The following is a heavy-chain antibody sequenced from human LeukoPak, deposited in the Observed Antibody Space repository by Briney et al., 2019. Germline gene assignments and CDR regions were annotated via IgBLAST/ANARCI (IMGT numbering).Heavy chain of an antibody. D-gene: IGHD4-17*01. CDR3: ARERSPDYGIDY. J-gene: IGHJ4*02. Sequence: PSETLSLTCAVSGGSISSSNWWSWVRQPPGKGLEWIREIYHSGSTNYNPSLKSRVTISVDTSKNQFPLKLSSVTAADTAVYYCARERSPDYGIDYWGQGTLVTVSS. CDR1: GGSISSSNW. V-gene: IGHV4-4*02. CDR2: IYHSGST.